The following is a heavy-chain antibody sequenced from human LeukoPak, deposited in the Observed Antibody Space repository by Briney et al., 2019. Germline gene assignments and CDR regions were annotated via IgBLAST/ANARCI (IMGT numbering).Heavy chain of an antibody. CDR1: GFTFSSYS. CDR2: ISISSSYI. D-gene: IGHD3-10*01. J-gene: IGHJ5*02. CDR3: ARASIRGVIMAEYNWFDP. Sequence: PGGSLRLSCAASGFTFSSYSMNWVRQAPGKGLEWVSSISISSSYIYYADSVKGRFTISRDNAKNSLYLQMNSLRAEDTAVYYCARASIRGVIMAEYNWFDPWGQGTLVTVSS. V-gene: IGHV3-21*01.